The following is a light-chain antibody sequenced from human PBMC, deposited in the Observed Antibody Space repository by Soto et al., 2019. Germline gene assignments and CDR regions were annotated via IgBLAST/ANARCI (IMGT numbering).Light chain of an antibody. J-gene: IGKJ5*01. CDR2: KAS. V-gene: IGKV1-5*03. CDR3: QQYSSYSVT. CDR1: QSISSW. Sequence: DIQMTQSPSTLSASVGDRVTITCRASQSISSWLAWYQQKPGKAPKLLIYKASSLESGVPSRFSGSGSVTEFTLTISSLQPDDFATYYCQQYSSYSVTFGQGTRLEIK.